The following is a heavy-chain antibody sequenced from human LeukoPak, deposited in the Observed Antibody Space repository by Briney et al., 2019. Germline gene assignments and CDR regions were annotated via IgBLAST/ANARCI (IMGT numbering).Heavy chain of an antibody. V-gene: IGHV3-21*01. CDR1: GFTFSRYN. Sequence: GGSLRLSCAASGFTFSRYNMNWVRQAPGKGLEWVSSISSSSSYIYYADSVKGRFTISRDNSKNTVSLQMNSLRAEDTAVYFCARDKAWDKNMVALSHWGQGTLVTVSS. D-gene: IGHD2-15*01. CDR3: ARDKAWDKNMVALSH. J-gene: IGHJ4*02. CDR2: ISSSSSYI.